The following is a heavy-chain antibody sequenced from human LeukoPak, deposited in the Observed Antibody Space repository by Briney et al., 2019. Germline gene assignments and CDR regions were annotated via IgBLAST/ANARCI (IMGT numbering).Heavy chain of an antibody. CDR3: AIHPPAATEGFDI. CDR1: GGSISNRSYY. V-gene: IGHV4-39*01. D-gene: IGHD2-2*01. Sequence: SETLSLTCTDSGGSISNRSYYWAWIRQPPGKGLERIGSIYYSGSTYYNPSLKRRLTISVDTSKSQFSLKLSSVTAADTAVYYCAIHPPAATEGFDIWGRGTMVTVSS. J-gene: IGHJ3*02. CDR2: IYYSGST.